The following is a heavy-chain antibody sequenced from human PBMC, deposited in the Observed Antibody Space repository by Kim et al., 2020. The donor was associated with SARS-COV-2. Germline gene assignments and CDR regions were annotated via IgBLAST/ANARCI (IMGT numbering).Heavy chain of an antibody. V-gene: IGHV3-23*01. Sequence: DSVKGRFTISRDNSKNTLYLQMNSLRAEDTAVYYCAKGNSYGSLMGWFDPWGQGTLVTVSS. CDR3: AKGNSYGSLMGWFDP. J-gene: IGHJ5*02. D-gene: IGHD5-18*01.